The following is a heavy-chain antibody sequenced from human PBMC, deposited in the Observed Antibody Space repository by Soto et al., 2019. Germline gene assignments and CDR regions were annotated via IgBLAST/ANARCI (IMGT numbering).Heavy chain of an antibody. D-gene: IGHD4-17*01. V-gene: IGHV3-74*01. CDR3: ARVPLYGVLDY. Sequence: EVQLVESGGGLVKPGGSLRLSCAASGFTFSSYWMHWVRQAPGKGLVWVSRINSDGSSTSYADSVKGRFTISRDNAKNRLDLQMNSLRAEDTAVYYCARVPLYGVLDYWGQGTPVTVSS. CDR2: INSDGSST. J-gene: IGHJ4*02. CDR1: GFTFSSYW.